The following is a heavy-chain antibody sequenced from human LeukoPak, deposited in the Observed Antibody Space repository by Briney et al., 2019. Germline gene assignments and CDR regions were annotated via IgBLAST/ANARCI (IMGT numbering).Heavy chain of an antibody. CDR3: ARRELGAFDI. D-gene: IGHD1-26*01. Sequence: SDTLSLTCTVSGGSISSYYWRWLRQPPGKGLEWIGYIYYSGSTNYNPSLKSRVTISVDTSKNQFSLKLSSVTAADTAVYYCARRELGAFDIWGQGTMVTVSS. V-gene: IGHV4-59*07. J-gene: IGHJ3*02. CDR2: IYYSGST. CDR1: GGSISSYY.